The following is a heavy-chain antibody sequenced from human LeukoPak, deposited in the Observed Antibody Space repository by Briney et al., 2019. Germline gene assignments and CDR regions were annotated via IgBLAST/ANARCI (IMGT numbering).Heavy chain of an antibody. CDR3: ARVTYDGYQHFDY. CDR2: IHHRGTT. CDR1: GGSISTNTYY. Sequence: PSETLSLTCIVSGGSISTNTYYWGWIRLPPGKGLEWIGEIHHRGTTYYNPSLRSRVTISVDTSKNQFSLRLTSVTAADTAVYYCARVTYDGYQHFDYWGQGNLVTVS. V-gene: IGHV4-39*07. D-gene: IGHD3-10*01. J-gene: IGHJ4*02.